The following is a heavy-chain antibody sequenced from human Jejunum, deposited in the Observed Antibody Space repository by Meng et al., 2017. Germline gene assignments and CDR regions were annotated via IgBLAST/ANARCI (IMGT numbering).Heavy chain of an antibody. CDR3: ARYGGSGSYWHFDP. J-gene: IGHJ2*01. CDR1: GGSFSGYD. V-gene: IGHV4-34*01. D-gene: IGHD3-10*01. Sequence: HVQLQQWGAGLLKPSETSSFTCAVYGGSFSGYDWTWIRQPPGKGLEWIGEINHSGSTNYNPSLKSRVTMSIDTSKIQFSLKLSSVTAADAAVYYCARYGGSGSYWHFDPWGRGTLVTVSS. CDR2: INHSGST.